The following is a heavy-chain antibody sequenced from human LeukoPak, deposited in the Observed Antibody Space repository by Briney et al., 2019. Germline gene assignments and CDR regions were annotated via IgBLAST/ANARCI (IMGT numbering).Heavy chain of an antibody. CDR2: IKSKTDGGTT. Sequence: GGSLRLSCAASGFTFSNTWMNWVRQAPGKGLEWVGRIKSKTDGGTTDYAAPVKGRFTISRDDSKNTLYLQMNSLKTEDTAVYYCTTDPTAMDLFDYWGQGTLVTVSS. CDR1: GFTFSNTW. D-gene: IGHD5-18*01. CDR3: TTDPTAMDLFDY. J-gene: IGHJ4*02. V-gene: IGHV3-15*07.